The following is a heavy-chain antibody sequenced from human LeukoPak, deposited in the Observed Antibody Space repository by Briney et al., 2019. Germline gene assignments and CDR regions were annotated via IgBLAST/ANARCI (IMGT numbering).Heavy chain of an antibody. CDR2: INHSGST. CDR3: ARDTQLWRAGWFDP. V-gene: IGHV4-34*01. Sequence: NPSETLSLTCAVYGGSFGGYYWSWIRQPPGKGLEWIGEINHSGSTNYNPSLKSRVTISVDTSKNQFSLKLSSVTAADTAVYYCARDTQLWRAGWFDPWGQGTLVPVSS. D-gene: IGHD5-18*01. J-gene: IGHJ5*02. CDR1: GGSFGGYY.